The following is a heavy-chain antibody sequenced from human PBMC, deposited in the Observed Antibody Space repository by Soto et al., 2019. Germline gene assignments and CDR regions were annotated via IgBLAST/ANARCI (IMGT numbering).Heavy chain of an antibody. J-gene: IGHJ6*02. CDR2: ISGYNGDT. V-gene: IGHV1-18*01. CDR3: AKNGQPPYYYYGLDV. D-gene: IGHD2-8*01. CDR1: GYTFTRYG. Sequence: GASVKVSCKASGYTFTRYGISWVRQAPGQGLEWMGWISGYNGDTNHAQKFQGRVSMTIDTSTGTAYMELRSLTSDDTAVYYCAKNGQPPYYYYGLDVWGQGTKVTV.